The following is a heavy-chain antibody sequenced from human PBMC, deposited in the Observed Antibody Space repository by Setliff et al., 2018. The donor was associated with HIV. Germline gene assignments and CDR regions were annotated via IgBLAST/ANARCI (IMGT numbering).Heavy chain of an antibody. J-gene: IGHJ6*02. CDR3: AKERYDSSGYSIDHYGMDV. Sequence: SETLSLTCAVYGGSFSGYYWSWIRQPPGKGLEWIGEINHSGSTNYNPSLKSRVTMSVDTSKNQFSLKLSSVTAADTAVYYCAKERYDSSGYSIDHYGMDVWGQGTTVTVSS. D-gene: IGHD3-22*01. CDR1: GGSFSGYY. V-gene: IGHV4-34*01. CDR2: INHSGST.